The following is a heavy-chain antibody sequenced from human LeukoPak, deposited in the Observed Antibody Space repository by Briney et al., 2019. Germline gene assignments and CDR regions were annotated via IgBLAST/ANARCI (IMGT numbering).Heavy chain of an antibody. CDR3: TRESGAFSPFGF. CDR2: VHLNGAT. D-gene: IGHD1-26*01. V-gene: IGHV4-4*02. CDR1: GGSITTTNW. Sequence: SGTLSLTCAVAGGSITTTNWWSWVRQPPGKGLEWIGEVHLNGATNYNPSLESRFSMSIDKSNNHLSLEVTSVTAADTAMYYCTRESGAFSPFGFWGQGTLVTVSS. J-gene: IGHJ4*02.